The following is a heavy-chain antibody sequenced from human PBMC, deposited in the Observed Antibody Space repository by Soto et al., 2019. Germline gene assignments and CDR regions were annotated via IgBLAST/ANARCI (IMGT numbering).Heavy chain of an antibody. Sequence: PSETLSLTCTASGASINDFYWSWIRQTPGKGLEWVGFMYYSETTKYNPSLKGRVNMSLDTSKNQVSLHLKSVTAADTAVYYCARANSSTLYNFEYKWFDPWGQGTQVTVSS. CDR1: GASINDFY. CDR2: MYYSETT. J-gene: IGHJ5*02. CDR3: ARANSSTLYNFEYKWFDP. V-gene: IGHV4-59*01. D-gene: IGHD6-13*01.